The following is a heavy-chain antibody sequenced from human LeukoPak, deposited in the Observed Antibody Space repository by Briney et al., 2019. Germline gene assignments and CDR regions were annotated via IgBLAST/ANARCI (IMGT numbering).Heavy chain of an antibody. V-gene: IGHV3-48*02. Sequence: GGSLRLSCGTSGFIFSSYSMNWVRQAPGKGLVWVAYISSGGSTIYYADSVRGRFTISRDSARNALYLQMDSLRDEDTAVYYCARDETGVGSGGIDLWGQGTLVTVSS. CDR3: ARDETGVGSGGIDL. CDR1: GFIFSSYS. J-gene: IGHJ4*02. D-gene: IGHD2-8*02. CDR2: ISSGGSTI.